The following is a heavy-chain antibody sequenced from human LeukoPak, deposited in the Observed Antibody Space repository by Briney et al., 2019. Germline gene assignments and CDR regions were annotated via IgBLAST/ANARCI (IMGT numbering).Heavy chain of an antibody. CDR1: GFTFSSYA. V-gene: IGHV3-23*01. Sequence: GGSLRLSCAASGFTFSSYAMSWVRQAPGKGLEWVSAISGSGGSTYYADSVKGRFTISRDNSKSTLYLQMNSLRAEDTAVYYCAKKTVPRPKALLRYYFDYRGQGTLVTVSS. J-gene: IGHJ4*02. D-gene: IGHD4-17*01. CDR3: AKKTVPRPKALLRYYFDY. CDR2: ISGSGGST.